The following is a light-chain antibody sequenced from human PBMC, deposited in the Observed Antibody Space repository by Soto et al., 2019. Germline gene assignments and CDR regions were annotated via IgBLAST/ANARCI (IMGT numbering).Light chain of an antibody. CDR2: GAS. Sequence: EIVLTQSPGTLYLSPRERATLSCRASQSVSSSYLDGYQQKPGQAPRLLIYGASSRATGILDRFSGIGSGTAFTLTISRLEPEDLAVYYCQQYGSSLFGPGTKVDIK. J-gene: IGKJ3*01. CDR1: QSVSSSY. V-gene: IGKV3-20*01. CDR3: QQYGSSL.